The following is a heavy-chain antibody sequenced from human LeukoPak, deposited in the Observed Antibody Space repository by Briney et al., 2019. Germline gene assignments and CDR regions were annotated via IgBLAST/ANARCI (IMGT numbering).Heavy chain of an antibody. CDR3: ARGRPLDY. D-gene: IGHD2-2*03. Sequence: ASVKLSCETSGYTISDVGMSWVRQAPGQGLEWMRWISAYSGDTNYAHNLQGRVTINTDTSASTAHMELQSLNSGDADVYFCARGRPLDYWGQGTLVTVSS. CDR2: ISAYSGDT. J-gene: IGHJ4*02. V-gene: IGHV1-18*01. CDR1: GYTISDVG.